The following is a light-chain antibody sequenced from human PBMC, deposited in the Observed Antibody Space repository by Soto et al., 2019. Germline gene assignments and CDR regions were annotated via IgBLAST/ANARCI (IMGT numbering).Light chain of an antibody. J-gene: IGLJ1*01. CDR2: DVS. CDR3: DSYTSSGTYV. CDR1: SSDVADYKF. V-gene: IGLV2-14*01. Sequence: QSALTQPASVSGSPGQSIAISCTGSSSDVADYKFVSWYQQHPGKAPKLMIYDVSSRPSGVSNHFSGSKSGNTASLTISGLQAEDEADYYCDSYTSSGTYVFGSGTKLTVL.